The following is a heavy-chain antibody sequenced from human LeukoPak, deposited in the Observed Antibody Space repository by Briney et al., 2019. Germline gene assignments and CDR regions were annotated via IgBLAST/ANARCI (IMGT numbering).Heavy chain of an antibody. CDR2: IYYSGST. D-gene: IGHD3-10*01. CDR1: GGSISSSSYY. V-gene: IGHV4-39*01. J-gene: IGHJ6*03. CDR3: ATPGGFDSYYYMDV. Sequence: SETLSLTCTVSGGSISSSSYYWGWIRQPPGNGLEWIGSIYYSGSTYYNPSLKSRVTISVDTSKNQFSLKLSSVTAADTAVYYCATPGGFDSYYYMDVWGKGTTVTVSS.